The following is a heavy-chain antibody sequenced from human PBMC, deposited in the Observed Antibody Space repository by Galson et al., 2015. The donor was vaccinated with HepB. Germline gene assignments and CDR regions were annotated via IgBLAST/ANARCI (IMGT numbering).Heavy chain of an antibody. CDR2: ISSNGGST. V-gene: IGHV3-64D*06. CDR1: GFTFSSYA. J-gene: IGHJ4*02. CDR3: VKGVSVTTVDY. D-gene: IGHD4-17*01. Sequence: SLRLSCAASGFTFSSYAMHWVRQAPGKGLEYVSAISSNGGSTYYADSVKGRFTISRDNSKNTLYLQMSSLRAEDTAVYYCVKGVSVTTVDYWGQGTLVTVSS.